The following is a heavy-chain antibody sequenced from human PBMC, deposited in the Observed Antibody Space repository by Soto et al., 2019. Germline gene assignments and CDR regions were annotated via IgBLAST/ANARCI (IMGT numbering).Heavy chain of an antibody. V-gene: IGHV1-69*01. D-gene: IGHD6-19*01. J-gene: IGHJ6*02. CDR1: GVTFSKFI. CDR3: AKVRYSSPMGYYYGMDV. CDR2: IMPIFGTA. Sequence: QVQLEQSGGEVKKPGSSVKVSCKASGVTFSKFIMTWVRQAPGLGLGWVGGIMPIFGTANYAQKFQGRVTITADESTSTSYLEVSNLRSDDTAVYYCAKVRYSSPMGYYYGMDVWGQGTAVTVSS.